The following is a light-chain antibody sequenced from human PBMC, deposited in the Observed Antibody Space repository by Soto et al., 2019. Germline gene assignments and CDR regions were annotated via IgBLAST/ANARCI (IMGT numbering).Light chain of an antibody. CDR3: AARDDSLSGSYV. Sequence: QSVLTQPSSVSAALGQKVTITSSGSSSNIGNNYVSWYQQLPGTAPKLLIYRNNQRPSGVPDRFSGSKSGTSASLAISGLRSEDEADYYCAARDDSLSGSYVFGTGTKVTVL. CDR2: RNN. V-gene: IGLV1-47*01. CDR1: SSNIGNNY. J-gene: IGLJ1*01.